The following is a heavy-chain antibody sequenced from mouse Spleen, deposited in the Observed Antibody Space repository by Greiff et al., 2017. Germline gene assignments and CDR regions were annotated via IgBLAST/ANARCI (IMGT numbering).Heavy chain of an antibody. CDR1: GYSITSGYY. J-gene: IGHJ3*01. V-gene: IGHV3-6*02. Sequence: VQLVESGPGLVKPSQSLSLTCSVTGYSITSGYYWYWIRQFPGNKLEWMGYIRYDGSNNYNPSLKNRISLTRDTSKNQVFLKLNSVTTEDTATYYGERGYYYGSTAWFAYWGQGTLVTVSA. D-gene: IGHD1-1*01. CDR3: ERGYYYGSTAWFAY. CDR2: IRYDGSN.